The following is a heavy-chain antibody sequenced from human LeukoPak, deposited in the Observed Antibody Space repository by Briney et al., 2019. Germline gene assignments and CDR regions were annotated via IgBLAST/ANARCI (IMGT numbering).Heavy chain of an antibody. V-gene: IGHV1-69*05. CDR1: GGTFSSYA. CDR2: IIPIFGTA. J-gene: IGHJ4*02. Sequence: GSSVKVSCKASGGTFSSYAISWLRQAPGQGLEWMGRIIPIFGTANYAQKFQGRVTITTDESTSTAYMELSSLRSEDTAVYYCARGYYYGSGSFHYWGQGTLVTVSS. CDR3: ARGYYYGSGSFHY. D-gene: IGHD3-10*01.